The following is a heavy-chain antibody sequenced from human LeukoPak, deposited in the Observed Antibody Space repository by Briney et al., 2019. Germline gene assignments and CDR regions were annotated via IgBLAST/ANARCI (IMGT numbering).Heavy chain of an antibody. CDR2: IYPGDSDT. V-gene: IGHV5-51*01. CDR3: ARLAAGTVYTHPGDPPNPDNWFDP. J-gene: IGHJ5*02. D-gene: IGHD6-13*01. CDR1: GYSFTSYW. Sequence: PGESLKISCKGPGYSFTSYWIGWVRQMPGKGLEWMGIIYPGDSDTRYSPSFQGQVTISADKSISTAYLQWSSLKASDTAMYYCARLAAGTVYTHPGDPPNPDNWFDPWGQGTLVTVSS.